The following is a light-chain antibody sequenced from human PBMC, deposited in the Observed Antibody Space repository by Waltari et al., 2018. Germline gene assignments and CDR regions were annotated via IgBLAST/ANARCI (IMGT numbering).Light chain of an antibody. Sequence: EIVMTQSPATLSVSPGERASLSCRASQSVSSDLAWYQQKPGQAPRLLIYGASTRATGIPDRFSGSGSVTEFTLTISSLQPEDFASYYCQQYKTFPLTFGGGTKVEIK. J-gene: IGKJ4*01. CDR1: QSVSSD. CDR2: GAS. V-gene: IGKV3-15*01. CDR3: QQYKTFPLT.